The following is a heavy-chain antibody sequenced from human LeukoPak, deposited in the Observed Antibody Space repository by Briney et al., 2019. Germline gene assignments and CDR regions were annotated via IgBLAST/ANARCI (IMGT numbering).Heavy chain of an antibody. CDR2: ISGGGSTT. CDR3: AKRSANGGGSGHFDY. V-gene: IGHV3-23*01. J-gene: IGHJ4*02. D-gene: IGHD4-23*01. CDR1: GFSFSTHA. Sequence: PGGSLRLSCAASGFSFSTHAMRWVRQAPGEGLEWVSAISGGGSTTYYADSVKGRFTISRDNSENTLYLQMDSLRAEDTAVYYCAKRSANGGGSGHFDYWGQGTPVTVSS.